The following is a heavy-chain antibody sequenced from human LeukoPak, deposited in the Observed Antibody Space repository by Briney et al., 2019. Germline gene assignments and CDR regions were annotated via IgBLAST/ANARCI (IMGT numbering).Heavy chain of an antibody. D-gene: IGHD7-27*01. Sequence: GASVKVSCKTSGYTFIDYFIHWVRQAPGQGLEWMGRLNPNNGYTFYTEEFQGRVTMTRDTSISTAYTELSRLTSDDTALYYCARDLSSTSNWEFDYWGQGTLVTVSS. J-gene: IGHJ4*02. V-gene: IGHV1-2*06. CDR3: ARDLSSTSNWEFDY. CDR1: GYTFIDYF. CDR2: LNPNNGYT.